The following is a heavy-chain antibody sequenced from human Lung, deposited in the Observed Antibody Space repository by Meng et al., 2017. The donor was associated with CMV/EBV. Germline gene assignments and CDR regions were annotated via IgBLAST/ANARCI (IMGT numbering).Heavy chain of an antibody. D-gene: IGHD3-9*01. CDR3: ARDWSRDVLTGSFDY. V-gene: IGHV3-48*04. CDR1: GFTFSSHL. Sequence: GESXKISCAASGFTFSSHLMNWVRQAPGKGLEWLAIISGGSDTIHYADSVKGRFTTSRDNGKDSLYLQMNSLRAEDTAVYYCARDWSRDVLTGSFDYWGQGTLVTVPS. J-gene: IGHJ4*02. CDR2: ISGGSDTI.